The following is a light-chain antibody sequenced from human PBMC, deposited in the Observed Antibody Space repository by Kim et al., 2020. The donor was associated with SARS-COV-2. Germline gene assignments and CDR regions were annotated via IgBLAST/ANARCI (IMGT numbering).Light chain of an antibody. CDR1: QGISSS. CDR2: AAS. Sequence: IQLTQSPSSLSASVGDRVIITCRASQGISSSLAWYQQKPGKAPKSLIYAASALQSGVPSRFSGSGSGTEFTLTISCLQPEDFATYYCQHFNGFPRTFGQGTKVDIK. V-gene: IGKV1-9*01. CDR3: QHFNGFPRT. J-gene: IGKJ1*01.